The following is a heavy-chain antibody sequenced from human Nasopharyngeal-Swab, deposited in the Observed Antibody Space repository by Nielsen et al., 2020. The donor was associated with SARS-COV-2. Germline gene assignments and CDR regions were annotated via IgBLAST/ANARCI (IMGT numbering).Heavy chain of an antibody. Sequence: ASVKVSCKASGYTFTSYAMHWVRQAPGQRLEWMGWINAGNGNTKYSQKFQGRVTITGDTSASTAYMELSSLRSEDTAVYYCARWRVGGSYSGYYYYYMDVWGKGTTVTVSS. CDR1: GYTFTSYA. V-gene: IGHV1-3*01. CDR2: INAGNGNT. CDR3: ARWRVGGSYSGYYYYYMDV. J-gene: IGHJ6*03. D-gene: IGHD1-26*01.